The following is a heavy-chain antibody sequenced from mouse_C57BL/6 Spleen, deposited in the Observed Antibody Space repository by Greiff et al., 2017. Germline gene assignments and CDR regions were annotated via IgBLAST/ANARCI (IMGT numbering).Heavy chain of an antibody. D-gene: IGHD2-4*01. Sequence: VQLQQPGAELVKPGASVKLSCKASGYTFTSYWMHWVQQRPGRGLEWIGRIDPNSGGTKYNEKFKSKATLTVDKPSSTAYMRLSSLTSEDSAVYYCARNLYYDYDHFDYWGQGTTLTVSS. CDR2: IDPNSGGT. V-gene: IGHV1-72*01. J-gene: IGHJ2*01. CDR3: ARNLYYDYDHFDY. CDR1: GYTFTSYW.